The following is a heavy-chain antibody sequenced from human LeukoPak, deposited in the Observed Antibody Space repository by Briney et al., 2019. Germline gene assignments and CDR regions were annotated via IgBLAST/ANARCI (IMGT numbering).Heavy chain of an antibody. CDR3: ARHRSSEQLTRFDY. CDR1: GGSISSYY. CDR2: IYYSGST. J-gene: IGHJ4*02. V-gene: IGHV4-59*08. D-gene: IGHD6-13*01. Sequence: LETLSLTCTVSGGSISSYYWSWIRQPPGKGLEWIGYIYYSGSTNYNPSLKSRVTISVDTSKNQFSLKLSSVTAADTAVYYCARHRSSEQLTRFDYWGQGTLVTVSS.